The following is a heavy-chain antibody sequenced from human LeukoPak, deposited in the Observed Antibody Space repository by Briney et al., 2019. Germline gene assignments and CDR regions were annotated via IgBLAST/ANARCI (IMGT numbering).Heavy chain of an antibody. Sequence: GASVKVSCKASGYTFTGYYIHWIRQAPGQGLEWMGWINPNSGGTNYAQRFQGRVTLTKDTSISTAYMELSSLISDDTAVYFCARGITVSSVGAFDTWGQGTVVTVSS. CDR1: GYTFTGYY. V-gene: IGHV1-2*02. D-gene: IGHD3-16*01. CDR2: INPNSGGT. J-gene: IGHJ3*02. CDR3: ARGITVSSVGAFDT.